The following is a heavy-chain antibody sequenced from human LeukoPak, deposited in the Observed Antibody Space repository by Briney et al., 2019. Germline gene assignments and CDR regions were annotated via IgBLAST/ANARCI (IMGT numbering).Heavy chain of an antibody. Sequence: GGSLRLSCAGSGCTFNTVNMNWVGQAQGKGMEWVSYINSGGDYIYYADSVNGRFTTSRDNAKNSLSLQLNSLRVEDTAVYYCARGHYDVLAASYKWTPDYWGQGTLVTVSS. D-gene: IGHD3-9*01. CDR2: INSGGDYI. V-gene: IGHV3-21*05. CDR1: GCTFNTVN. CDR3: ARGHYDVLAASYKWTPDY. J-gene: IGHJ4*02.